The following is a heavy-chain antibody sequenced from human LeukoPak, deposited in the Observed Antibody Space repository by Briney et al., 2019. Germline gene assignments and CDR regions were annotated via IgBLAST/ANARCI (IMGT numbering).Heavy chain of an antibody. Sequence: HPGGSLRLSCEASGFTFRSYWMHWVRQAPGKGLVWVSRINGDGSSTSYADSVKGRFTISRDNAKNTLYLQMNSLRAEDSAVYYCASAYYRYYFDYWGQGTLVTVSS. CDR2: INGDGSST. D-gene: IGHD3-16*01. CDR1: GFTFRSYW. CDR3: ASAYYRYYFDY. V-gene: IGHV3-74*01. J-gene: IGHJ4*02.